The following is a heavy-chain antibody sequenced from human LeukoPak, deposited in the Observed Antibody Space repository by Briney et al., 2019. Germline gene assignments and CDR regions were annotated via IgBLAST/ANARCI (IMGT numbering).Heavy chain of an antibody. D-gene: IGHD2-2*02. CDR1: GFTFSSDD. CDR2: ISYDGSNK. CDR3: ARANTPFADY. Sequence: GGSLRLSCAASGFTFSSDDMHWVRQAPGKGLEWVAVISYDGSNKYYADSVKGRFAISRDNSKNTVYLQMNSLRVEDTAVYYCARANTPFADYWGQGTLVTVSS. J-gene: IGHJ4*02. V-gene: IGHV3-30*09.